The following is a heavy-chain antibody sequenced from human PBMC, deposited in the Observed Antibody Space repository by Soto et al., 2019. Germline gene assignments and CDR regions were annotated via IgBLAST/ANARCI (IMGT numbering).Heavy chain of an antibody. V-gene: IGHV1-58*01. Sequence: GASVKVSCKASGFTFTSSAVQWVRQARGQRLEWTGWIVVGSGNTNYAQKFQERVTITRDMSTSTAYMELSSLRSEDTAVYYCAAAPHYYDILTGYYSSYYGMDVWGQGTTVTVSS. CDR3: AAAPHYYDILTGYYSSYYGMDV. CDR1: GFTFTSSA. D-gene: IGHD3-9*01. J-gene: IGHJ6*02. CDR2: IVVGSGNT.